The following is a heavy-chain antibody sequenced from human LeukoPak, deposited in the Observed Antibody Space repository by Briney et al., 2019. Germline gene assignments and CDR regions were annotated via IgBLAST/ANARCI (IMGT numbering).Heavy chain of an antibody. J-gene: IGHJ4*02. V-gene: IGHV4-39*07. CDR1: GGSISSSSYY. D-gene: IGHD3-16*01. CDR3: ARLLSVGRGTYYFDY. Sequence: SETLSLTCTVSGGSISSSSYYWGWIRQPPGKGLEWIGSIYYSGSTYYNPSLKSRVTISVDTSKNQFSLKLSSVTAADTAVYYCARLLSVGRGTYYFDYWGQGTLVTVSS. CDR2: IYYSGST.